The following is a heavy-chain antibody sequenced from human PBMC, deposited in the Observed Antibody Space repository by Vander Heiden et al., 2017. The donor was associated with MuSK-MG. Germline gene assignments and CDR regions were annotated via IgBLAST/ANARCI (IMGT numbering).Heavy chain of an antibody. V-gene: IGHV3-30*01. CDR3: ARSGVVDLYGMDV. D-gene: IGHD2-15*01. J-gene: IGHJ6*02. CDR2: ISYDGSNK. CDR1: GFTFSSYA. Sequence: QVQLVESGGGVVQPGGSLSLPCAASGFTFSSYAMHWVRQAPGKVLEWVAVISYDGSNKYYADSVKGRFTISRDNSKNTLYLQMNRLRAEDTAVYYCARSGVVDLYGMDVWGQGTTVTVSS.